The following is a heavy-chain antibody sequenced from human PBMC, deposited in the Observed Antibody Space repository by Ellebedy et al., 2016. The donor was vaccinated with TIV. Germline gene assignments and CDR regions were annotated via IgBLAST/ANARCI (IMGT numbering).Heavy chain of an antibody. V-gene: IGHV3-11*01. CDR1: GFIFSDYY. D-gene: IGHD6-13*01. Sequence: GESLKISCAASGFIFSDYYMNWIRQAPGKGLEWVSYISSGGGTISSADSVKGRFTISRDNAKNLVFLQMNSLRDEDTAVYYCARDARFIDQQHNWFDPWGQGALVTISS. CDR2: ISSGGGTI. J-gene: IGHJ5*02. CDR3: ARDARFIDQQHNWFDP.